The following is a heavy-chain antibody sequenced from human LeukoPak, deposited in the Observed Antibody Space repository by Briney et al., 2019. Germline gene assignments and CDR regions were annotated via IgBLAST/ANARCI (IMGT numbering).Heavy chain of an antibody. Sequence: SVKVSCKASGGTFSSYAISWVRQAPGQGLEWMGGIIPIFGTANYAQKFQGRVTMTRDMSTSTVYMELSSLRSEDTAVYYCARYSSSWYDSVYFDYWGQGTLVTVSS. CDR3: ARYSSSWYDSVYFDY. D-gene: IGHD6-13*01. CDR1: GGTFSSYA. CDR2: IIPIFGTA. V-gene: IGHV1-69*05. J-gene: IGHJ4*02.